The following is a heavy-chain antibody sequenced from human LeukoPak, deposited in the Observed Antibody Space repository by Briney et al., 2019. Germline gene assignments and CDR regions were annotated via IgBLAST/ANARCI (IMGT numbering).Heavy chain of an antibody. CDR3: ARAPRAYCSTTGSCFQDY. Sequence: SETLSLTCAVSGGSIGASINSPNWWSWVRQAPGKGLEWIGEIFHSWSTNYNPSLKRRVTMSVDKSKNQFSLNLTSVTAADTAVYFCARAPRAYCSTTGSCFQDYWGQGTLVTVSS. CDR2: IFHSWST. J-gene: IGHJ4*02. V-gene: IGHV4-4*02. D-gene: IGHD2-2*01. CDR1: GGSIGASINSPNW.